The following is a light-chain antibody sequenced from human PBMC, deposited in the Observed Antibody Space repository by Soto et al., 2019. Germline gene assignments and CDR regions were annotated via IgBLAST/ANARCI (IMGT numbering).Light chain of an antibody. J-gene: IGKJ4*01. V-gene: IGKV3-11*01. Sequence: EVVLTQSPVTLSLSPGERATLSCRASQGVGSYVAWYQHKPGHLPRLLIYDTSNRAAGVPVRFSGSGSETDFTLTINGLEPDDFAVYYCQQRGTWPALTFGGGTKVEV. CDR1: QGVGSY. CDR2: DTS. CDR3: QQRGTWPALT.